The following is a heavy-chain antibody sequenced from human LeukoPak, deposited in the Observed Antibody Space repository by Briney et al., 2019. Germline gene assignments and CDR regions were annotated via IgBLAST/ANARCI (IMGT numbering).Heavy chain of an antibody. CDR2: IYYSGRT. V-gene: IGHV4-30-4*08. CDR3: ARSPLSNDYGDYIRFDP. CDR1: GGSISSGDHY. D-gene: IGHD4-17*01. Sequence: SETLSLTCTVSGGSISSGDHYWSWIRQPPGKGLEWIGYIYYSGRTYYNPSFKSRVTISVDTSKNQFSLKLSSVTAADTAVYYCARSPLSNDYGDYIRFDPWGQGTLVTVSS. J-gene: IGHJ5*02.